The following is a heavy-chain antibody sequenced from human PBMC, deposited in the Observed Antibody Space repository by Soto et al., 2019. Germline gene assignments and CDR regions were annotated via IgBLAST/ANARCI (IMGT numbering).Heavy chain of an antibody. CDR2: IKSKTDGGTT. Sequence: EVQLVESGGGLVKPGGSLRLSCAASGFTFSNAWMSWVRQAPGKGLEWVGRIKSKTDGGTTDYAAPVKGRFTISRDDSKNTLYLQMNSLKTEDTAVYYCAKGGYDSSGHSLYQFDSWGQGTLVTVSS. D-gene: IGHD3-22*01. V-gene: IGHV3-15*01. J-gene: IGHJ4*02. CDR3: AKGGYDSSGHSLYQFDS. CDR1: GFTFSNAW.